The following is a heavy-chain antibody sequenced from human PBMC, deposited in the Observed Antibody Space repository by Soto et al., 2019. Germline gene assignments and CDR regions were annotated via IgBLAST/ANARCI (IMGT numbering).Heavy chain of an antibody. D-gene: IGHD2-15*01. Sequence: QVQLVQSGAEVKKPGSSVKVSCKSSGGTFSSYAISWVRQAPGQGLEWMGGIIPIFGTANYAQKFQGRVTITADESTSTAYMELSSLRSEDTAVYYCARDRPALLLTYYGMDVWGQGTTVTVSS. CDR2: IIPIFGTA. J-gene: IGHJ6*02. V-gene: IGHV1-69*01. CDR1: GGTFSSYA. CDR3: ARDRPALLLTYYGMDV.